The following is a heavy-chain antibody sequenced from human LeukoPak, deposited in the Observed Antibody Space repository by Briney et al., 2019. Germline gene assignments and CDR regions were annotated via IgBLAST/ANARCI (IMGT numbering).Heavy chain of an antibody. D-gene: IGHD2-15*01. J-gene: IGHJ4*02. CDR2: INPNSGGT. Sequence: ASVKVSCKASGYTFNDYYMHWVRQAPGQGLEWMGWINPNSGGTNYAQKFQGRVTMTRDTSISTAYMELSRLRSDDTAVYYCARGSPSRYCSGGSCYAFDYWGQGTLVTVSS. CDR3: ARGSPSRYCSGGSCYAFDY. V-gene: IGHV1-2*02. CDR1: GYTFNDYY.